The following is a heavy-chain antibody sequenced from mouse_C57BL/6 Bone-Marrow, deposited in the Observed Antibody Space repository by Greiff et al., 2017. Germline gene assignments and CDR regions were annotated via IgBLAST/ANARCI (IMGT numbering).Heavy chain of an antibody. J-gene: IGHJ3*01. V-gene: IGHV5-6*01. D-gene: IGHD1-1*01. CDR2: ISSGGSYT. CDR1: GFTFSSYG. Sequence: EVKVVESGGDLVKPGGSLKLSCAASGFTFSSYGMSWVRQTPDKRLEWVATISSGGSYTYYPDSVKGRFTISRDNAKNTLYLQMSSLKSEDTAMYYCARLRLLRFAYWGQGTLVTVSA. CDR3: ARLRLLRFAY.